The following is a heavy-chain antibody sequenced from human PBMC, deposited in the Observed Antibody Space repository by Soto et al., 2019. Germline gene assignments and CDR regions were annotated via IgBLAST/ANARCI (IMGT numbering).Heavy chain of an antibody. CDR1: GGSFSGYY. CDR3: ARGRAWSGYRTYSKYGMDV. D-gene: IGHD3-3*01. J-gene: IGHJ6*02. V-gene: IGHV4-34*01. Sequence: SETLSLTCAVYGGSFSGYYWSWIRQPPGKGLEWIGEINHSGSTNYNPSLKSRVTISVDTSKNQFSLKLSSVTAADTAVYYCARGRAWSGYRTYSKYGMDVWGQGTTVTVSS. CDR2: INHSGST.